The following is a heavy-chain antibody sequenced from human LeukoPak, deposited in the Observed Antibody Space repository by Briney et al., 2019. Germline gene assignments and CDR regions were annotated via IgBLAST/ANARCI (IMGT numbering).Heavy chain of an antibody. J-gene: IGHJ4*02. CDR2: ISAYNGNT. CDR3: ARDRFFFGAAAGRRGVDY. CDR1: GYTFTSYG. V-gene: IGHV1-18*01. D-gene: IGHD6-13*01. Sequence: GASVKVSCKASGYTFTSYGISWVRQAPGQGLEWMGWISAYNGNTNYAQKLQGRVTMTTDTSTSTAYMELRSLRSDDTAVYYCARDRFFFGAAAGRRGVDYWGQGTLVTVSS.